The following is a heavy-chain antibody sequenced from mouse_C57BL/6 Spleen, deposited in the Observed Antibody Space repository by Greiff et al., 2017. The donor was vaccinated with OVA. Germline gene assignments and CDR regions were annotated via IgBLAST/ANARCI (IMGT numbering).Heavy chain of an antibody. D-gene: IGHD4-1*01. CDR3: ARKLTGAFAY. V-gene: IGHV3-6*01. Sequence: VQLKASGPGLVKPSQSLSLTCSVTGYSITSGYYWNWLRQFPGNKLEWMGYISYDGSNNYNPSLKNRISITRDTSKNQFFLKLNSVTTEDTATYYCARKLTGAFAYWGQGTLVTVSA. J-gene: IGHJ3*01. CDR1: GYSITSGYY. CDR2: ISYDGSN.